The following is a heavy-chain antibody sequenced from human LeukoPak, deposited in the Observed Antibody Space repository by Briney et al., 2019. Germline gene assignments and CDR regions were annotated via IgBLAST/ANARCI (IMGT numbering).Heavy chain of an antibody. V-gene: IGHV3-21*01. D-gene: IGHD3-22*01. CDR3: ARRLYYDSSGYYSTAFDY. J-gene: IGHJ4*02. CDR1: GFTFSSYS. CDR2: ISSSSSYI. Sequence: GGSLRLSCAASGFTFSSYSMNWVRQAPGKGLEWVSSISSSSSYIYYADSVKGRFTISRDNAKNSLYLQMNSLRAEDTAVYYCARRLYYDSSGYYSTAFDYWGQGTLVTVSS.